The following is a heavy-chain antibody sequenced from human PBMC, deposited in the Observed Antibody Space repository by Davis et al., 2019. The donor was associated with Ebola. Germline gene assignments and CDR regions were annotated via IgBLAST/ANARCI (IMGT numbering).Heavy chain of an antibody. CDR2: ISAYNGNT. D-gene: IGHD5-18*01. J-gene: IGHJ4*02. CDR3: ARDLGMVKSYYFDY. V-gene: IGHV1-18*01. CDR1: GYTFTSYG. Sequence: ASVKVSCKASGYTFTSYGINWVRQAPGQGLEWMGWISAYNGNTNYAQNLQGRVTMTTDTSTSTAYMELRSLRSDDTAVHYCARDLGMVKSYYFDYWGQGTLVTVSS.